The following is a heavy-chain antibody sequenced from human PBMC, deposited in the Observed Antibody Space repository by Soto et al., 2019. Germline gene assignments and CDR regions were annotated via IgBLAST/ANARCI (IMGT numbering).Heavy chain of an antibody. Sequence: GGSLRLSCADSGFTFTDYGMHWVRQAPGKGLEWVAVISYDGSNKNYADSVKGRFTISRDNSKNTLYLQLTSPGADDTAVYYCVKERYSDAHFDYWGQGTLVTV. CDR3: VKERYSDAHFDY. J-gene: IGHJ4*02. CDR1: GFTFTDYG. D-gene: IGHD3-10*01. CDR2: ISYDGSNK. V-gene: IGHV3-30*18.